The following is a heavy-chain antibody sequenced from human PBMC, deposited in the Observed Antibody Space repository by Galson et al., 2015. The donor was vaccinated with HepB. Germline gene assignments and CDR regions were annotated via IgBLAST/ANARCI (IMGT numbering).Heavy chain of an antibody. CDR2: ISAYNGNT. J-gene: IGHJ4*02. D-gene: IGHD6-13*01. CDR1: GYTFTSYG. Sequence: SVKVSCKASGYTFTSYGISWVRQAPGQGLEWMGWISAYNGNTNYAQKLQGRVTMTTDTSTSTAYMELRSLRSGDTAVYYCARAPYNTPYSSSWSYWGQGTLVTVSS. CDR3: ARAPYNTPYSSSWSY. V-gene: IGHV1-18*04.